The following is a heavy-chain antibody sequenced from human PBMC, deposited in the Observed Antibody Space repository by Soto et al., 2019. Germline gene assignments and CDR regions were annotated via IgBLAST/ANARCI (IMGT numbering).Heavy chain of an antibody. D-gene: IGHD2-15*01. CDR1: GGSISSGDYY. CDR2: IYYSGST. Sequence: QVQLQESGPGLVKPSQTLSLTCTVSGGSISSGDYYWSWIRQPPGKGREWIGYIYYSGSTYYNPSLKSRVTISVDASKNQYSLKLSSVTAADTAVYYCARARGARYFEYWGQGTLVTVSS. V-gene: IGHV4-30-4*01. J-gene: IGHJ4*02. CDR3: ARARGARYFEY.